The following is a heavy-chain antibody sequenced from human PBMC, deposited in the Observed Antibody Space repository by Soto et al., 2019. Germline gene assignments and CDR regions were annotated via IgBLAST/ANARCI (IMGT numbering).Heavy chain of an antibody. CDR1: GFTFSSYA. Sequence: GGSLRLSCAASGFTFSSYAMHWVRQGPGKGLEWVAVISYDGSNKNYADSVKGRFTISRDNSKNTLYLQMNSLRAEDTAVYYCARGRGHVIVLVQYYFDYWGQGILVTVSS. V-gene: IGHV3-30-3*01. CDR3: ARGRGHVIVLVQYYFDY. D-gene: IGHD3-22*01. CDR2: ISYDGSNK. J-gene: IGHJ4*02.